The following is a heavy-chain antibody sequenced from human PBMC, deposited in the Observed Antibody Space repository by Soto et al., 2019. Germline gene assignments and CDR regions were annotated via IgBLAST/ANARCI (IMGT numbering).Heavy chain of an antibody. CDR2: IYYTGFT. Sequence: SETLSLTCTVSGDSLSGGDYYWSWIRQPPGKGLEWIGDIYYTGFTFYNPSLKSRLTISLDSSKNQFSLRLNSVTAADTAVYFCARAYRINGWSDYPFDYWGQGTLVTVSS. CDR3: ARAYRINGWSDYPFDY. CDR1: GDSLSGGDYY. D-gene: IGHD6-19*01. J-gene: IGHJ4*02. V-gene: IGHV4-30-4*08.